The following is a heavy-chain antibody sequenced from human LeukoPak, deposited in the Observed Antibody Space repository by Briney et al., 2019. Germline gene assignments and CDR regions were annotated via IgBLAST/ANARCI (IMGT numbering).Heavy chain of an antibody. D-gene: IGHD3-22*01. J-gene: IGHJ3*02. Sequence: GGSLRLSCAASGFTFSSYWMHWVRQAPGKGLVWVSRIISDGSITTYADSVKGRFTISRDNAKNTLYLQMNSLRAEDTAVYYCARVVYYYDSSGYPGAFDIWGQGTMVAVSS. CDR3: ARVVYYYDSSGYPGAFDI. CDR1: GFTFSSYW. V-gene: IGHV3-74*01. CDR2: IISDGSIT.